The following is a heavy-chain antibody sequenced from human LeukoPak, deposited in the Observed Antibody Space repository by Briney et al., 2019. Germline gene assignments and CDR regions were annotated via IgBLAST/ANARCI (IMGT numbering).Heavy chain of an antibody. J-gene: IGHJ4*02. Sequence: SETLSLTCTVSGGSISSHYWSWIRQPPGKGLEWMGYIYYSGSTNYNPSLKSRVTISVDTSKNQFSLKLSSVTAADTAVYTCARAQTRLITYYFDYWGQGTLVTVSS. V-gene: IGHV4-59*11. D-gene: IGHD3-16*01. CDR3: ARAQTRLITYYFDY. CDR1: GGSISSHY. CDR2: IYYSGST.